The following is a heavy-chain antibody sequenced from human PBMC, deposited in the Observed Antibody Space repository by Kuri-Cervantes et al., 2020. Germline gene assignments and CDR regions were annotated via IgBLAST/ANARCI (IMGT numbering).Heavy chain of an antibody. CDR3: ARDTSVGRNWFDP. J-gene: IGHJ5*02. CDR1: GFTFNNYA. V-gene: IGHV3-30-3*01. Sequence: GESLKISCAASGFTFNNYAMHWVRQAPGKGLEWVTVISYDGNSKYYTDSVKGRFTISRDNSKNTLHLQMNSLRAEDTAVYYCARDTSVGRNWFDPWGQGTLVTVSS. CDR2: ISYDGNSK. D-gene: IGHD1-26*01.